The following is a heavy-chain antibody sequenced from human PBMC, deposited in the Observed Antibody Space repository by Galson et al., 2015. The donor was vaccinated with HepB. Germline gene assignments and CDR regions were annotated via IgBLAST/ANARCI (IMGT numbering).Heavy chain of an antibody. Sequence: SLRLSCAASGFTFSSYAMHWVRQAPGKGLEWVAVISYDGSNKYYADSVKGRFTISRDNSKNTLYLQMNSLRAEDTAVYYCARDAAKPGYCSSTSCPFAEYFQHWGQGTLVTVSS. J-gene: IGHJ1*01. CDR3: ARDAAKPGYCSSTSCPFAEYFQH. CDR2: ISYDGSNK. D-gene: IGHD2-2*01. V-gene: IGHV3-30-3*01. CDR1: GFTFSSYA.